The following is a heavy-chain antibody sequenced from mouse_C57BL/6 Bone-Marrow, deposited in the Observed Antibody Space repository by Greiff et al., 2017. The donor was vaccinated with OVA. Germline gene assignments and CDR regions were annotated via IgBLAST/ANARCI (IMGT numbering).Heavy chain of an antibody. J-gene: IGHJ2*01. D-gene: IGHD2-4*01. Sequence: VKLMESGAELVRPGASVKLSCKASGYTFTDYYINWVKQRPGQGLEWIARIYPGSGNTYYNEKFKGKATLTAEKSSSTAYMQLSSLTSEDSAVYVCARRRIGLHVDYWGQGTTLTVSS. CDR2: IYPGSGNT. CDR1: GYTFTDYY. V-gene: IGHV1-76*01. CDR3: ARRRIGLHVDY.